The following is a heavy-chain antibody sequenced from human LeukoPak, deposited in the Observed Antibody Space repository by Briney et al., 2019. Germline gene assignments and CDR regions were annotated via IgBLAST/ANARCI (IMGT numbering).Heavy chain of an antibody. D-gene: IGHD4-17*01. J-gene: IGHJ4*02. CDR2: ISGSGDST. V-gene: IGHV3-23*01. CDR3: AKRRGYGDIDY. Sequence: GGSLRLSCAAPGFTFSTYAMSWVRQAPGKGLEWVSGISGSGDSTYYADSVKGRFTISRDNSKNTLYLQMNSLRAEDTAVYYCAKRRGYGDIDYWGQGTLVTVSS. CDR1: GFTFSTYA.